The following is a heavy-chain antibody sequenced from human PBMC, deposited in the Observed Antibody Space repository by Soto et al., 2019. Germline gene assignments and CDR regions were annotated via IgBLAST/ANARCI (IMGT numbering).Heavy chain of an antibody. D-gene: IGHD4-4*01. Sequence: PGESLKISCAASGFTVSSNYMSWVRQAPGKGLEWVSVIYSGGSTYYADSVKGRFTISRDNSKNTLYLQMNSLRAEDTAVYYCASPSLAPLQHTTPFDYWGQGTLVTVSS. CDR1: GFTVSSNY. V-gene: IGHV3-53*01. J-gene: IGHJ4*02. CDR2: IYSGGST. CDR3: ASPSLAPLQHTTPFDY.